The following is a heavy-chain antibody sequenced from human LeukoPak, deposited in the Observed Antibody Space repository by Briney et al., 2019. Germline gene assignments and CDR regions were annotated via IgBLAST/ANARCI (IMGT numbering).Heavy chain of an antibody. D-gene: IGHD6-19*01. J-gene: IGHJ4*02. CDR1: GFTFDNYA. V-gene: IGHV3-9*01. CDR2: ISWNSGYI. CDR3: AKVRGTYSSGYFFDY. Sequence: GRSLRLSCAASGFTFDNYAMHWVRPAPGKGLGWLSIISWNSGYIGYADSVKGRFTISRDNAKKSLDLQMNSLRAEDTAFYYCAKVRGTYSSGYFFDYWGQGTLVTVSS.